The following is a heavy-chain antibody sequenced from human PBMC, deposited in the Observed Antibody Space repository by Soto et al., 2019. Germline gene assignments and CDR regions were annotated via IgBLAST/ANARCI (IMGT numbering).Heavy chain of an antibody. CDR1: GFTFSSYC. J-gene: IGHJ4*02. Sequence: EVQLVESGGGLVQPGGSLRLSCAASGFTFSSYCMSWVRQAPGKGLEWVANIKQDGSEKYYVDSVKGRFTISRDNAKNALYLQMNSLRAEDTAVYYCAREGAGYSYGYDYWGQGTLVTVSS. D-gene: IGHD5-18*01. CDR3: AREGAGYSYGYDY. CDR2: IKQDGSEK. V-gene: IGHV3-7*01.